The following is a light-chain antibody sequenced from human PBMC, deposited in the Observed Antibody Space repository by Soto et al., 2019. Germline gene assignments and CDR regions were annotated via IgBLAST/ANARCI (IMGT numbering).Light chain of an antibody. J-gene: IGKJ1*01. Sequence: EIVLTQSPATLSLSPGERATLSCRASQSVSSYLAWYQQKPGQAPRLLIYDASNRATGIPARFSGSGSGTDFTLANSSLEPDDFAVYYCQQRLNWPPWTFGQGTKVEIK. CDR2: DAS. CDR1: QSVSSY. V-gene: IGKV3-11*01. CDR3: QQRLNWPPWT.